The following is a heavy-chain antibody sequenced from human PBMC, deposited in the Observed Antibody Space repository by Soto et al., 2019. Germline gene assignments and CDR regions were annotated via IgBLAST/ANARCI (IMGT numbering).Heavy chain of an antibody. CDR1: GGSISSSSYY. D-gene: IGHD2-2*01. V-gene: IGHV4-39*01. J-gene: IGHJ4*02. CDR2: IYYSGST. Sequence: PSETLSLTCTVSGGSISSSSYYWGWIRQPPGKGLEWIGSIYYSGSTYYNPSLKSRVTISVDTSKNQFSLKLSSVTAADTAVYYCATLTEDGYCSSTSCYYFDYWGQGTLVTVSS. CDR3: ATLTEDGYCSSTSCYYFDY.